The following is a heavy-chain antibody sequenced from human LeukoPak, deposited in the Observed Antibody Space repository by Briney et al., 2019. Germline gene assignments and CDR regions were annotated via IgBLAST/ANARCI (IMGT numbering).Heavy chain of an antibody. Sequence: PSETLSLTCTVSGGSISSYYWRWIRQPAGKGLEWIWRIYTSGSTNYNPSLKSRVTMSVDTSKNQFSLKLSSVTAADTAVYYCARDLVGNDYGDYGGWFDPWGQGTLVTVSS. J-gene: IGHJ5*02. CDR1: GGSISSYY. CDR3: ARDLVGNDYGDYGGWFDP. CDR2: IYTSGST. D-gene: IGHD4-17*01. V-gene: IGHV4-4*07.